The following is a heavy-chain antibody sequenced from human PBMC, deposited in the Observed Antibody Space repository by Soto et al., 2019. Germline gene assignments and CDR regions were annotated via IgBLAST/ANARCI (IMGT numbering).Heavy chain of an antibody. Sequence: GGSLRLSCAASGFTFSSYGMHWVRQAPGKGLEWVAVISYDGSNKYYADSVKGRFTISRDNSKNTLYLQMNSLRAEDTAVYYCAKDPFEGYSTGYYFDYWGQGTLVTVSS. D-gene: IGHD6-25*01. CDR1: GFTFSSYG. CDR3: AKDPFEGYSTGYYFDY. J-gene: IGHJ4*02. CDR2: ISYDGSNK. V-gene: IGHV3-30*18.